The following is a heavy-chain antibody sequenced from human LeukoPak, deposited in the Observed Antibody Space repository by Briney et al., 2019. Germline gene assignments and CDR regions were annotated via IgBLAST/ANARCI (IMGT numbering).Heavy chain of an antibody. J-gene: IGHJ4*02. V-gene: IGHV4-30-4*08. Sequence: PSETLSLTCTVSGGSISSGDYYWSWIRQPPGKGLEWIGYIYYSGSTYYNPSLKSRVTISVDTSKNQFSLKLSSVTAADTAVYYCARVPPREDGYIHWGQGTLVTVSS. D-gene: IGHD5-24*01. CDR3: ARVPPREDGYIH. CDR2: IYYSGST. CDR1: GGSISSGDYY.